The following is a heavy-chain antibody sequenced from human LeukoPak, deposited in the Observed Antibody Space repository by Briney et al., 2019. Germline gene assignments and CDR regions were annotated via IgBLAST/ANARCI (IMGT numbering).Heavy chain of an antibody. Sequence: SETLSLTCSVSGGYTNSYYWSWIRQAPGKGLEWLGYVYSDGYTIFNPSLKSRLTISVDTSKNQFSLKLSSVTAADTAVYYCARVLSSGYSDYWGQGTLVTVTS. D-gene: IGHD3-22*01. CDR3: ARVLSSGYSDY. J-gene: IGHJ4*02. CDR2: VYSDGYT. CDR1: GGYTNSYY. V-gene: IGHV4-59*01.